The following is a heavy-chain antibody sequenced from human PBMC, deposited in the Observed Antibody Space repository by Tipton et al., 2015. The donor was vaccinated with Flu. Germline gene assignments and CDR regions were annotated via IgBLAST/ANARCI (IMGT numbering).Heavy chain of an antibody. D-gene: IGHD3-3*01. Sequence: TLSLTCAVYGGSFSGYYWSWVRQPPGKGLEWIGEINHSGSTNYNPSLKSRVTISVDTSKNQFSLKLSSVTAADTAVYYCAREDQSYYDFWSGFYKTGWFVPWGQGTLVTVSS. CDR3: AREDQSYYDFWSGFYKTGWFVP. V-gene: IGHV4-34*01. CDR2: INHSGST. J-gene: IGHJ5*02. CDR1: GGSFSGYY.